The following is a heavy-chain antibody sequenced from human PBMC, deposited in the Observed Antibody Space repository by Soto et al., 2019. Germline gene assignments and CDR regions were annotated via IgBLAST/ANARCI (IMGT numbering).Heavy chain of an antibody. Sequence: SVKVSCKASGCTFSSYAISWVRQAPGQGLEWMGGIIPIFGTANYAQKFQGRVTITADESTSTAYMELSSLRSEDTAVYYCARGPNGDYHYDYGMDVWGQGTRVTVSS. D-gene: IGHD4-17*01. J-gene: IGHJ6*02. CDR1: GCTFSSYA. V-gene: IGHV1-69*13. CDR3: ARGPNGDYHYDYGMDV. CDR2: IIPIFGTA.